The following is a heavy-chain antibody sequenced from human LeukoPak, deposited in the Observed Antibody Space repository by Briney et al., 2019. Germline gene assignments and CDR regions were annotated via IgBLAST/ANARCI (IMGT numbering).Heavy chain of an antibody. D-gene: IGHD2-2*01. Sequence: PSETLSLTCTVSGGSISSSSYYWGWIRQPPGKGLEWIGSIYYSGSTYYNPSLKSRVTISVDTSKNQFSLKLSSVTAADTAVYYCARRGDWVPAAISNWFDPWGQGTLVTVSS. CDR1: GGSISSSSYY. CDR3: ARRGDWVPAAISNWFDP. CDR2: IYYSGST. J-gene: IGHJ5*02. V-gene: IGHV4-39*01.